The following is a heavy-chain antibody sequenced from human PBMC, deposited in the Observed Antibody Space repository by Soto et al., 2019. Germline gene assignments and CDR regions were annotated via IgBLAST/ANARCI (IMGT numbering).Heavy chain of an antibody. J-gene: IGHJ6*02. CDR2: IYSGGST. D-gene: IGHD2-2*01. V-gene: IGHV3-53*01. CDR1: GFTVSNNY. CDR3: ARDKGGYCSSTNGYPHYYAMDV. Sequence: EVQLVESGGGLIQPGGSLRLSCAASGFTVSNNYLTWVRQAPGKGLEWVSLIYSGGSTYYADSVKGRFTISSDNSKNTLYLQMNSLRAEDTAVYYCARDKGGYCSSTNGYPHYYAMDVWGQGTTVTVSS.